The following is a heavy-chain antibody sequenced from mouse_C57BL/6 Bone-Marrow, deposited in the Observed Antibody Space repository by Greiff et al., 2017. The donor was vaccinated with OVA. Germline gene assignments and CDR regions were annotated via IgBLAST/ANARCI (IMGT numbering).Heavy chain of an antibody. D-gene: IGHD4-1*01. CDR2: IYPSDSET. V-gene: IGHV1-61*01. CDR1: GYTFTSYW. Sequence: QVQLQQPGAELVRPGSSVKLSCKASGYTFTSYWMDWVKQRPGQGLEWIGNIYPSDSETHYNQKFKDKATLTVDKSSSTAYMQLSSLTSEDSAVYYCARGPGTDAYWGQGTLVTVSA. J-gene: IGHJ3*01. CDR3: ARGPGTDAY.